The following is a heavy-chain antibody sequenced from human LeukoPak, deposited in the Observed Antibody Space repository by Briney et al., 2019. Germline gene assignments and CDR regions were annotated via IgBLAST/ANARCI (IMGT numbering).Heavy chain of an antibody. J-gene: IGHJ5*02. CDR1: GYTFTNYG. Sequence: SVKVSCKTSGYTFTNYGISWVRQAPGQGLEWMGWVSTSNPHTNYAPKFRGRVIMTIDTSTTTAYLEMRSLTSDDTAVYYCARDRFLWGLGSWFDLWGQGTLVTVTS. V-gene: IGHV1-18*01. CDR2: VSTSNPHT. D-gene: IGHD3-3*01. CDR3: ARDRFLWGLGSWFDL.